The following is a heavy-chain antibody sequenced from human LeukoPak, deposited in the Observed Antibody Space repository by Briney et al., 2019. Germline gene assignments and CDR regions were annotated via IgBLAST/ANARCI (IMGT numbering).Heavy chain of an antibody. D-gene: IGHD1-26*01. CDR3: AKDSVGATTSRYYYYMDV. Sequence: GGSLRLSCAASGFTFDDYTMHWVRHAPGKGLEWVSLISWDGGSTYYADSVKGRFTISRDNSKNSLYLQMNSLRTEDTALYYCAKDSVGATTSRYYYYMDVWGKGTTVTVSS. J-gene: IGHJ6*03. V-gene: IGHV3-43*01. CDR2: ISWDGGST. CDR1: GFTFDDYT.